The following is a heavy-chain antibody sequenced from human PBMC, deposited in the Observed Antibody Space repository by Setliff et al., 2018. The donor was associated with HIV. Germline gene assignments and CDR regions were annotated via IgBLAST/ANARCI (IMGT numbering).Heavy chain of an antibody. CDR2: INPNSGGT. J-gene: IGHJ4*02. V-gene: IGHV1-2*06. Sequence: ASVKVSCKASGYIFSGYYLHWVRQAPGQGLEWMGRINPNSGGTNYAQKFQGRVTMTRDTSISTAYMELSRLRSDDTAVYYCARDEVIEVAGDFDNWGQGTLVTVSS. CDR3: ARDEVIEVAGDFDN. CDR1: GYIFSGYY. D-gene: IGHD6-19*01.